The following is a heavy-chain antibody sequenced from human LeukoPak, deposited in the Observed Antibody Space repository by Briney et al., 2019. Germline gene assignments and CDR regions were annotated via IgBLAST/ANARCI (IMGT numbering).Heavy chain of an antibody. CDR3: ARAYYGSLSHSSFDH. J-gene: IGHJ4*02. Sequence: SQTLSLTCAISGDSVFSNTAAWDWIRQSPSRGLEWLGRTYYRSKWYNDYAVSVKSRITINPDTSKNQFSLQLNSVTPEDTAVYYCARAYYGSLSHSSFDHWGQGILVTVSS. V-gene: IGHV6-1*01. D-gene: IGHD3-22*01. CDR2: TYYRSKWYN. CDR1: GDSVFSNTAA.